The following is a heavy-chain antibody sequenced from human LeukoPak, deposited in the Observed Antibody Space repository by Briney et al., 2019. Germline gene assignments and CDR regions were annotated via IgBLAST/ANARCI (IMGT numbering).Heavy chain of an antibody. CDR1: GGSFSGYY. V-gene: IGHV4-34*01. J-gene: IGHJ3*02. CDR3: ARSTQWLGRAFDI. Sequence: SETLSLTCAVYGGSFSGYYWSWIRQPPGKGLEWIGEINHSGSTNYNPSLKSRVTISVDTSKNQFSLKLSSVTAADTAVYYYARSTQWLGRAFDIWGQGTMVTVSS. CDR2: INHSGST. D-gene: IGHD5-12*01.